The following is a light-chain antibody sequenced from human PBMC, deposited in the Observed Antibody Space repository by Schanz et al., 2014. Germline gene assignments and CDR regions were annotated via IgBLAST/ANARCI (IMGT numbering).Light chain of an antibody. V-gene: IGKV3-15*01. CDR1: QSVASNF. CDR3: QQYNNWPST. Sequence: EIVLTQSSGTLSLSPGERATLSCRASQSVASNFLAWYQQRPGQAPRLLIYGASTRATGIPARFSGSGSGTEFTLTISSLQSEDFAVYYCQQYNNWPSTFGQGTKLEIK. CDR2: GAS. J-gene: IGKJ2*01.